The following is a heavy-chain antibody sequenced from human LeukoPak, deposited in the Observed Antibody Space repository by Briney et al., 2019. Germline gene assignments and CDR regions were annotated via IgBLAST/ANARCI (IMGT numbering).Heavy chain of an antibody. D-gene: IGHD2-2*01. CDR1: GFTFSSYW. V-gene: IGHV3-7*01. CDR2: IKQDGSEK. Sequence: PGGSLRLSCAASGFTFSSYWMSWVRQAPGKGLEWVANIKQDGSEKYYVDSVKGRFTISRDNAKNSLYLQVNSLRAEDTAVYYCARELGYQLLCLDYWGQGTLVTVSS. J-gene: IGHJ4*02. CDR3: ARELGYQLLCLDY.